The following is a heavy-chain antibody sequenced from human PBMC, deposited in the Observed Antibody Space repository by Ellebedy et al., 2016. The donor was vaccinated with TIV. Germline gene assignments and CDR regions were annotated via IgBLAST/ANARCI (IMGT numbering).Heavy chain of an antibody. D-gene: IGHD5-12*01. CDR2: IIPIFGTA. J-gene: IGHJ5*02. Sequence: AASVKVSCKASGGTFSSYAISWVRQAPGQGLEWMGGIIPIFGTANYAQKFQGRVTITADESTSTAYMELSSLRSEDTAVYYCARGLPPVGFDPWGQGTLVTVSS. CDR3: ARGLPPVGFDP. V-gene: IGHV1-69*13. CDR1: GGTFSSYA.